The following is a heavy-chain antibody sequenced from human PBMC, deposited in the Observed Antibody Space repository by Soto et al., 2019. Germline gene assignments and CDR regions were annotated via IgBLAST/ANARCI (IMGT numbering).Heavy chain of an antibody. D-gene: IGHD6-13*01. CDR3: ARSLLDEYSSSWRSAYYGMDV. CDR2: INPNSGGT. V-gene: IGHV1-2*02. Sequence: QVQLVQSGAEVKKPGASVKVSCKASGFTFSAYYIYWVRQAPGQGLEWMGGINPNSGGTNNAQKFQGRVTMTRDTSTSTVYMELSALIPDDTAVYYCARSLLDEYSSSWRSAYYGMDVWGQGTTVTVSS. J-gene: IGHJ6*02. CDR1: GFTFSAYY.